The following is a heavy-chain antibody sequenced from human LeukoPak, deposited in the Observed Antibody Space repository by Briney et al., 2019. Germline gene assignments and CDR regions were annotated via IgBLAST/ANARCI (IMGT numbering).Heavy chain of an antibody. J-gene: IGHJ4*02. V-gene: IGHV3-23*01. D-gene: IGHD6-19*01. CDR3: AKDYSSGWYTDY. CDR2: ISGSGGST. CDR1: GFTFSSYA. Sequence: GGSLRLSCAASGFTFSSYAMSWVRQAPGKGLEWVSGISGSGGSTYYADSVKGRFTISRDNSKKTVYLQMNSLRAEDTAVYSCAKDYSSGWYTDYWGQGTLVTVSS.